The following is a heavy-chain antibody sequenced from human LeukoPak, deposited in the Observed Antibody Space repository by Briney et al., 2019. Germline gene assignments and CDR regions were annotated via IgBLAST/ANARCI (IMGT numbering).Heavy chain of an antibody. CDR3: ARQPHYDFWSGYGY. J-gene: IGHJ4*02. CDR2: IYPGDSDT. Sequence: HGESLKISCKGSGYSFTSYWIGWVRQMPGKGLEWMGIIYPGDSDTRYSPSFQSQVTISADKSISAAYLQWSSLKDSDTAMYYCARQPHYDFWSGYGYWGQGTLVTVSS. D-gene: IGHD3-3*01. CDR1: GYSFTSYW. V-gene: IGHV5-51*01.